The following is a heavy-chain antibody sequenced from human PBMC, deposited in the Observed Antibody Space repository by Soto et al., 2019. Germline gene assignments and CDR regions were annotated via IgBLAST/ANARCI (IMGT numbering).Heavy chain of an antibody. V-gene: IGHV2-5*01. CDR3: AHRRTAFAF. D-gene: IGHD5-18*01. CDR2: IYWNDDK. J-gene: IGHJ4*02. CDR1: GFSLSTSGVG. Sequence: QITLKESGPTLVKPTQTVTLTCTFSGFSLSTSGVGVGWIRQAPGKALEWLALIYWNDDKRYSPSLKTRRTMAKATIKIHVVLTMTNMDPVDTSTFYCAHRRTAFAFWGQGTLVTVSS.